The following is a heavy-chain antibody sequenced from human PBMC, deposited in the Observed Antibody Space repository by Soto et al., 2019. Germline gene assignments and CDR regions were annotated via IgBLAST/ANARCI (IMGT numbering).Heavy chain of an antibody. CDR1: GFTFSYYT. Sequence: EVQLLESGGGLVQPGGSLRLSCVASGFTFSYYTMSWVRQAPGKGLEWVSGISNSGDTIYYGDSVKGRFTISRDNFKNALYLQMNSLRADDTAVYYCEDPVPAPTHYDYCDMDVWGQGTTVTVSS. V-gene: IGHV3-23*01. CDR2: ISNSGDTI. J-gene: IGHJ6*02. CDR3: EDPVPAPTHYDYCDMDV. D-gene: IGHD2-2*01.